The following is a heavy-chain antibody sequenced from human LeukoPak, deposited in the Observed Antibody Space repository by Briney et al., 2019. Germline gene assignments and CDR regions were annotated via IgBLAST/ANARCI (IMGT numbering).Heavy chain of an antibody. J-gene: IGHJ6*04. Sequence: PGGSLRLSCAASGFTFSSYAMHWVRQAPGKGLEWVAVISYDGSNKYYADSVKGRFTISRDNSKNTLYLQMNSLRAEDTAVYYCAKAKGRAWYYYGMDVWGKGTTVTVPS. D-gene: IGHD3-10*01. V-gene: IGHV3-30-3*01. CDR2: ISYDGSNK. CDR3: AKAKGRAWYYYGMDV. CDR1: GFTFSSYA.